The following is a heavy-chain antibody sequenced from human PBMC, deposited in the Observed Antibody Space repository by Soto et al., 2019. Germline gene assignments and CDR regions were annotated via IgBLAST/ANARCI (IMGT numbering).Heavy chain of an antibody. CDR3: ARGGHVVVVTAALDY. CDR2: VNPSGGHT. D-gene: IGHD2-21*02. J-gene: IGHJ4*02. V-gene: IGHV1-46*01. CDR1: GDTFTDYY. Sequence: QVQLMQSGAEVKKPGASVKVSCKASGDTFTDYYIHWVRQAPGQGLEWMGTVNPSGGHTTYAQHLLGRVTMTRDTATSTLYMELSSLTPGDAGVYYCARGGHVVVVTAALDYWGQGTLVTVSS.